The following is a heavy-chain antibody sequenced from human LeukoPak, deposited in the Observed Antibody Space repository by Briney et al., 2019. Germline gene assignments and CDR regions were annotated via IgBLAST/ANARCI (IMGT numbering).Heavy chain of an antibody. J-gene: IGHJ4*02. CDR1: GFTSSSYW. CDR3: ARDRGSSASYSFDS. D-gene: IGHD6-19*01. V-gene: IGHV3-7*01. Sequence: PGGSLRLSCAASGFTSSSYWMSWVRQAPGKGLEWVANIKQDGSEKYYVDSVKGRFTISRDNAKNSLYLQMNSLRAEDPAVYYCARDRGSSASYSFDSWGQGTLVTVSS. CDR2: IKQDGSEK.